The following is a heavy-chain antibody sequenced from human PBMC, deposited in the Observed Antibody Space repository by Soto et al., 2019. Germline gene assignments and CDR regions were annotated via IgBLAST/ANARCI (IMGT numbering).Heavy chain of an antibody. CDR2: VFSSGST. CDR1: GGAISAYY. CDR3: ARVAFSYFGMDV. J-gene: IGHJ6*02. Sequence: SETLSLTCGVPGGAISAYYWSWVRQPAGKGLEWIGRVFSSGSTNYNASLKSRVTMSIDTSKNEVSLTLRSVTAADTAVYYCARVAFSYFGMDVWGPGTTVTVSS. D-gene: IGHD3-3*02. V-gene: IGHV4-4*07.